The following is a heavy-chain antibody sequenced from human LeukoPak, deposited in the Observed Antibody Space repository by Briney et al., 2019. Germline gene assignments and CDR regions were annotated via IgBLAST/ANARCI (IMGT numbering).Heavy chain of an antibody. CDR1: GGSISSYY. V-gene: IGHV4-59*08. D-gene: IGHD6-19*01. Sequence: SETLSLTCTVSGGSISSYYWSWIRQPPGKGLEWIGYIYYTGSTNYNPSLKSRVAISVDTSKNQFSLKLSSVTAADTAVYYCATYSSGVLYYWGQGTLVTVSS. J-gene: IGHJ4*02. CDR2: IYYTGST. CDR3: ATYSSGVLYY.